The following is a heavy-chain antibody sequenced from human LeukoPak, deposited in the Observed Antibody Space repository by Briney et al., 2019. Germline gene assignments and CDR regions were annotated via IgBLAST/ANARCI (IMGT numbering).Heavy chain of an antibody. Sequence: ETLSLTCTVSGDSISSTTYWWGWIRQSPGKGLEWIGSMSYIGITSYNPSLKSRATISVDTSKNQFSLMLSSVTAADTAVYYCTRLPLDYSLDHWGQGTPVSVSS. CDR1: GDSISSTTYW. J-gene: IGHJ4*02. D-gene: IGHD4-11*01. CDR3: TRLPLDYSLDH. CDR2: MSYIGIT. V-gene: IGHV4-39*01.